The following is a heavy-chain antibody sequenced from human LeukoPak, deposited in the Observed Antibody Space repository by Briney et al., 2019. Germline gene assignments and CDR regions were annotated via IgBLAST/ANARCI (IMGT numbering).Heavy chain of an antibody. CDR1: GYSFTSDG. CDR3: ARAPGYNYEYDY. J-gene: IGHJ4*02. D-gene: IGHD5-24*01. CDR2: ISAYNGNT. V-gene: IGHV1-18*01. Sequence: VASVKVSCKASGYSFTSDGISWVRQAPGQGLEWMGWISAYNGNTNYAQKLQGRVTMTTDTSTSTAYMELRSLRSDDTAVYYCARAPGYNYEYDYWGQGTLVTVSS.